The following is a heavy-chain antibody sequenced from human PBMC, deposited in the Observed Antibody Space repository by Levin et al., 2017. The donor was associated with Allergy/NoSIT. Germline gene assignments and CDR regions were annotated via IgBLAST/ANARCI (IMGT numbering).Heavy chain of an antibody. Sequence: GGSLRLSCAASGFTFSSYGMHWVRQAPGKGLEWVAVISYDGSNKYYADSVKGRFTISRDNSKNTLYLQMNSLRAEDTAVYYCAKGGQRYFDWLLLFDYWGQGTLVTVSS. CDR3: AKGGQRYFDWLLLFDY. D-gene: IGHD3-9*01. J-gene: IGHJ4*02. CDR1: GFTFSSYG. V-gene: IGHV3-30*18. CDR2: ISYDGSNK.